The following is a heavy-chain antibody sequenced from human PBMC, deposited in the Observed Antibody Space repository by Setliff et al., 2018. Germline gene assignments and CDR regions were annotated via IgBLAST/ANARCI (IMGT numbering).Heavy chain of an antibody. J-gene: IGHJ3*02. D-gene: IGHD2-15*01. Sequence: ASVKVSCKASGYTFTVYGIGWVRQAPGQGPEWMWWINPYNRQIKVVQKFQGRVTMTTDTSTNTAYMELTSLTSDDTGVYYCMDSAKDVFHIWGQGTMVTVSS. V-gene: IGHV1-18*01. CDR3: MDSAKDVFHI. CDR2: INPYNRQI. CDR1: GYTFTVYG.